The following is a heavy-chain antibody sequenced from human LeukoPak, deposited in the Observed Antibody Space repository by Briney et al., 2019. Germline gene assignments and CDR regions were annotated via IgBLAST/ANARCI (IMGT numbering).Heavy chain of an antibody. J-gene: IGHJ4*02. CDR2: ISGSGGST. D-gene: IGHD3-22*01. CDR1: GFTFSSYA. CDR3: AKSSYYDSSGYYREYYFDY. V-gene: IGHV3-23*01. Sequence: GGSLRLSCAASGFTFSSYAMSWVRQAPEKGLEWVSAISGSGGSTYYADSVKGRFTISRDNSKNTLYLQMNSLRAEDTAVYYCAKSSYYDSSGYYREYYFDYWGQGTLVTVSS.